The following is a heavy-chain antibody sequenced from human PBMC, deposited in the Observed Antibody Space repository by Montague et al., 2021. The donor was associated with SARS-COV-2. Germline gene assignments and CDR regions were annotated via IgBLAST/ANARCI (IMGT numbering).Heavy chain of an antibody. V-gene: IGHV3-48*03. CDR3: AVQDLNYYGSGPL. CDR1: GFTFSSYE. J-gene: IGHJ6*02. D-gene: IGHD3-10*01. CDR2: ISSSGSTI. Sequence: SLSLSFSASGFTFSSYEMNWVRQAPGKGLEWVSYISSSGSTIYYADSVKGRFTISRDNAKNSLYLQMNSLRAEDTAVYYCAVQDLNYYGSGPLWGQGTTVTVSS.